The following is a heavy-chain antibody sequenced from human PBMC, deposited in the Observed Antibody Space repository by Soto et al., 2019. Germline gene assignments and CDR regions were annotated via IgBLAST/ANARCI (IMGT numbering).Heavy chain of an antibody. V-gene: IGHV3-23*01. CDR1: GFTFSRFA. CDR2: ISNSGGST. CDR3: SSSSPASDY. Sequence: GGSLRLSCVASGFTFSRFAMSWVRQAPGKGLEWVSAISNSGGSTYYADSVKGRFTISRDNAKNTLYLRMSSLRAEDTALYYCSSSSPASDYWGQGTLVTVSS. J-gene: IGHJ4*02. D-gene: IGHD3-10*01.